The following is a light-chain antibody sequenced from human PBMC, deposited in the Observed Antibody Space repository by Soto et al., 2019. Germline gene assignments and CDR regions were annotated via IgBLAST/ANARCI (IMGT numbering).Light chain of an antibody. CDR2: GAS. CDR1: QNVSSN. V-gene: IGKV3-15*01. CDR3: QQYNNSPLT. Sequence: EIVMTQSPATLSVSPGERATLSCRASQNVSSNLAWYQQTPGQAPRLLIYGASTRDTGIPARFSGSGSGTECTLTISSLQSEDFAVYYGQQYNNSPLTFGGGTKVDI. J-gene: IGKJ4*01.